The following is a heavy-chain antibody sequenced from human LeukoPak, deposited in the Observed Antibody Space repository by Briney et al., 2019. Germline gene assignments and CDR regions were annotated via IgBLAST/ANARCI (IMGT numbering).Heavy chain of an antibody. J-gene: IGHJ4*02. CDR1: GDSISSYY. Sequence: SETLSLTCTVSGDSISSYYWSWIGQPPGKGREGIGYISDTGSTDYNPSLKGRVTISVDTSKNQFSLKLRSVTAADTAVYYCARRVSTMTQFDFWGQGTLVTVSS. D-gene: IGHD2-2*01. CDR3: ARRVSTMTQFDF. V-gene: IGHV4-59*01. CDR2: ISDTGST.